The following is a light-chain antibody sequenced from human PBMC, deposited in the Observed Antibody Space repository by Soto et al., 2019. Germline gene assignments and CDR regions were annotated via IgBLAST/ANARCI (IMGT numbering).Light chain of an antibody. CDR2: GAS. J-gene: IGKJ3*01. Sequence: EIVMTQSPATLSVYPGERATLSCRASQSVSSNLAWYQQKPGQAPRLLIYGASTRATGIPARFSGSGSGTEFTLTISSLQSEDFAVYYCQQYNNWPRGVTFGPGTKVDIK. V-gene: IGKV3-15*01. CDR3: QQYNNWPRGVT. CDR1: QSVSSN.